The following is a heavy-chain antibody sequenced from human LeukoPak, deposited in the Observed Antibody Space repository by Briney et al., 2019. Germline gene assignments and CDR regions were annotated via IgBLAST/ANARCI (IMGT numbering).Heavy chain of an antibody. CDR2: ISSSGSTI. CDR3: LAGYDILTGYYDAYYYYGMDV. J-gene: IGHJ6*04. CDR1: GFTFSCYE. V-gene: IGHV3-48*03. D-gene: IGHD3-9*01. Sequence: GGSLRLSCAASGFTFSCYEMNWVRQAPGKGLEWVSYISSSGSTIYYADSVKGRFTISRDNAKNSLYLQMNSLRAEDTAVYYCLAGYDILTGYYDAYYYYGMDVRGKGTTVTVSS.